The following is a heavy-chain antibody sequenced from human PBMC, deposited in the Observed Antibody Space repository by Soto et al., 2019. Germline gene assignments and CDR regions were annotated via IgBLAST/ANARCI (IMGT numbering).Heavy chain of an antibody. CDR2: IKQDGSEK. J-gene: IGHJ4*02. CDR1: GFTFSSYW. D-gene: IGHD4-17*01. V-gene: IGHV3-7*01. CDR3: ASTDYGAPLWDY. Sequence: EVQLVESGGGLVQPGGSLRLSCAASGFTFSSYWMSWVRQAPGKGLEWVANIKQDGSEKYYVDSVKGRFTISRANAKNSLYLQMNSLRAEDTAVYYCASTDYGAPLWDYWGQGTLVTVSS.